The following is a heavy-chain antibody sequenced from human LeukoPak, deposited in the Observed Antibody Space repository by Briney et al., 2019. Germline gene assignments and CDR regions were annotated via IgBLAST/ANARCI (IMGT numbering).Heavy chain of an antibody. CDR2: IYYNGDT. J-gene: IGHJ4*02. CDR3: ARVLRAASWRSYDY. V-gene: IGHV4-61*01. Sequence: SETLSLTCTVSGGSVSNSLYYWSWIRQPPGKGLEWIGYIYYNGDTNYNPSLKSRVIISIDTSSNQFSLRLNSMTAADTAVYYCARVLRAASWRSYDYRGQGSLVTVSS. D-gene: IGHD5-18*01. CDR1: GGSVSNSLYY.